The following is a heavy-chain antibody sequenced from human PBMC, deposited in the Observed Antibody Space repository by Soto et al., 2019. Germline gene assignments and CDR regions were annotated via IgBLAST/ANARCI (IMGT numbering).Heavy chain of an antibody. CDR1: DETSISSAYY. Sequence: SETLCVSYIVSDETSISSAYYWIFIGQPPGKGLEWIVSIYYSVRTYYNPSWKSRVTISIDTSKNQFSLKLSSVTATDTAVYYCARQRTTVVTQAYFDHRRQGALVTVSS. CDR3: ARQRTTVVTQAYFDH. CDR2: IYYSVRT. V-gene: IGHV4-39*01. D-gene: IGHD2-21*02. J-gene: IGHJ4*02.